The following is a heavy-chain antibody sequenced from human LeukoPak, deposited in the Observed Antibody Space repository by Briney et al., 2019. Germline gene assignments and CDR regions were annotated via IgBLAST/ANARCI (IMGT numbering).Heavy chain of an antibody. V-gene: IGHV3-33*06. CDR2: IWYDGSNK. CDR1: GFTFSSYG. CDR3: AKDLASYCSGGSCNGLDY. J-gene: IGHJ4*02. Sequence: GRSLRLSXAASGFTFSSYGMHWVGQAPGKGLEWVAVIWYDGSNKYYADSVKGRFTISRDNSKNTLYLQMNSLRAEDTAVYYCAKDLASYCSGGSCNGLDYWGQGTLVTVSS. D-gene: IGHD2-15*01.